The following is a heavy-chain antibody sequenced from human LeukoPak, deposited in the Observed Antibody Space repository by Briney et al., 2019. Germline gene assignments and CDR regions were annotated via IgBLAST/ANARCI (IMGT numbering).Heavy chain of an antibody. CDR3: ARVRWDEYNNYYYNMDV. Sequence: GGSLRLSCAASGFTFSDYYMSWIRQAPGKGLEWVSYISSSGSTIYYADSVKGRFTISRDNAKNSLYLQMNSLRAEDTAVYYCARVRWDEYNNYYYNMDVWGKGTTVTVSS. V-gene: IGHV3-11*04. CDR1: GFTFSDYY. CDR2: ISSSGSTI. D-gene: IGHD1-14*01. J-gene: IGHJ6*03.